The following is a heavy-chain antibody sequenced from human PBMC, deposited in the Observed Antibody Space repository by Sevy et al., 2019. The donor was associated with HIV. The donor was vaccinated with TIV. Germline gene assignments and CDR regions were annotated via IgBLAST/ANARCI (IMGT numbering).Heavy chain of an antibody. CDR2: VSSTRETE. D-gene: IGHD6-19*01. J-gene: IGHJ4*02. V-gene: IGHV3-23*01. Sequence: GGSLRLSCAASGFPFSSYAMDWVRQAPGKGLEWVSIVSSTRETEYYADSVKGRFTFSRDHSKNTVFLQMNSLGGEDTAVYYCAKRGNGWYELDYWGRGTLVTVSS. CDR3: AKRGNGWYELDY. CDR1: GFPFSSYA.